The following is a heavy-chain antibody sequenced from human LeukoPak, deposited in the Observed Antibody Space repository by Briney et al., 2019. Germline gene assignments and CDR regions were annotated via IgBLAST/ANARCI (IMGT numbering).Heavy chain of an antibody. CDR3: TRAFRHSSSGYYFDY. Sequence: GGSLRLSCAASGFTFSSYGMHWVRQAPGKGLEWVAVISYDGSNKYYADSVKGRFTISRDNAKNSLYLQMNSQRAEDTAVYYCTRAFRHSSSGYYFDYWGQGTLVTVSS. CDR2: ISYDGSNK. J-gene: IGHJ4*02. CDR1: GFTFSSYG. V-gene: IGHV3-30*03. D-gene: IGHD6-6*01.